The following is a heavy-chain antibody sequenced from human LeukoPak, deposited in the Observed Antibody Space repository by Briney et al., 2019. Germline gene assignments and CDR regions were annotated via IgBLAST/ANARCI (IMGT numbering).Heavy chain of an antibody. J-gene: IGHJ4*02. CDR2: INPHSGVT. Sequence: APVKVSCKASGYTFTGYYLHWVRQAPGQGLEWMGWINPHSGVTTFPQKFQGRVTMTMDTSISTTYMELNRLRSDDTAVYYCARDQVAATSAHNFDYWGQGTLVTVSS. CDR1: GYTFTGYY. V-gene: IGHV1-2*02. CDR3: ARDQVAATSAHNFDY. D-gene: IGHD1-26*01.